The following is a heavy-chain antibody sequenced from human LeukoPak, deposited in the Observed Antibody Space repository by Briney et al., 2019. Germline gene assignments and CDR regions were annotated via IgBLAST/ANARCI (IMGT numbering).Heavy chain of an antibody. D-gene: IGHD3-16*01. CDR3: ARDKGGWGCRANDY. J-gene: IGHJ4*02. V-gene: IGHV1-2*02. Sequence: ASVKVSCKASGYTFTGYYMHWVRQAPGQGLEWMGWINPNSGGTNYAQKFQGRVTMTRDTSISTAYMELSRPRSDDTAVYYCARDKGGWGCRANDYWGQGTLVTVSS. CDR2: INPNSGGT. CDR1: GYTFTGYY.